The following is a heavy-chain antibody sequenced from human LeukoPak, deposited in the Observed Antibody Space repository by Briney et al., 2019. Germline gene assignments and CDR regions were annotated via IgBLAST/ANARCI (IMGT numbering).Heavy chain of an antibody. J-gene: IGHJ4*02. CDR2: IISGSNTI. CDR1: GFTFSSYS. V-gene: IGHV3-48*01. CDR3: ARAFAPRFCSGSSCPFDY. Sequence: GGSLRLSCAASGFTFSSYSMNWVRQAPGKGLEWVSYIISGSNTIYYSDSVKGRFTISRDNAKNSLYLQMNSLRAEDTAVYYCARAFAPRFCSGSSCPFDYWGQGTQVTVSS. D-gene: IGHD2-15*01.